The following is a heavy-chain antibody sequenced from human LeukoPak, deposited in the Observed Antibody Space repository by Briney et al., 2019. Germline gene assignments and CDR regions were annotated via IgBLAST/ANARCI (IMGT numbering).Heavy chain of an antibody. V-gene: IGHV4-4*07. D-gene: IGHD5-18*01. Sequence: PSETLSLTCTVSGGSISSYYWSWIRQPAGKGLEWIGRIYTSGSTNYNPSLKSRVTMSVDTSRNQFSLKLSSVTAADTAVYYCARYLSNGYVEYFDYWGQGTLVTVSS. CDR3: ARYLSNGYVEYFDY. CDR2: IYTSGST. J-gene: IGHJ4*02. CDR1: GGSISSYY.